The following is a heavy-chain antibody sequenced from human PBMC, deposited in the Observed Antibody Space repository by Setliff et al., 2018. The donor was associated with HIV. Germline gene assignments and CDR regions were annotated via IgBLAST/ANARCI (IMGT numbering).Heavy chain of an antibody. Sequence: SQTLSLPCAISGDNVSSGTSAWSWIRQSPSRGLEWLGRTYYRSTWRFGYADSVRGRISIAPDTSKNQFSMQLKSVTPEDAAVYFCVRDRGISSFEAWGQGTKVTVSS. CDR1: GDNVSSGTSA. D-gene: IGHD3-10*01. CDR3: VRDRGISSFEA. CDR2: TYYRSTWRF. J-gene: IGHJ3*01. V-gene: IGHV6-1*01.